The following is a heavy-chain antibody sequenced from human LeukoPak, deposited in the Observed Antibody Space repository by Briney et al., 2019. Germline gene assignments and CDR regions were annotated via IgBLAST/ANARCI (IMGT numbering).Heavy chain of an antibody. CDR3: ARGYYDVLTGYSTHAFDV. D-gene: IGHD3-9*01. J-gene: IGHJ3*01. CDR1: GDTLSSYT. Sequence: ASVKVSCKSSGDTLSSYTINWVRQAPGQGLEWMGWINPKSGGTNLAQKFQGRVTVTRDTFITTVYMQLSGLTSDDTAVYYCARGYYDVLTGYSTHAFDVWGQGTLVPVYS. V-gene: IGHV1-2*02. CDR2: INPKSGGT.